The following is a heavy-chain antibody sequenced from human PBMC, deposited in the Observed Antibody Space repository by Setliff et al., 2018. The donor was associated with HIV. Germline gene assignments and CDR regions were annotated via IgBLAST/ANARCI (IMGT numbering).Heavy chain of an antibody. V-gene: IGHV4-59*01. J-gene: IGHJ4*02. CDR1: GGSMTGYF. CDR2: IYYNGDT. CDR3: AREIYGGNSGPFDY. Sequence: PSETLSLTCTVSGGSMTGYFWNWIRQSPGKGMEWIGYIYYNGDTNYNPTLNSRGTISVDTSKNQFSLKLTSVTAADTAVYYCAREIYGGNSGPFDYWGPGTLVTVSS. D-gene: IGHD4-17*01.